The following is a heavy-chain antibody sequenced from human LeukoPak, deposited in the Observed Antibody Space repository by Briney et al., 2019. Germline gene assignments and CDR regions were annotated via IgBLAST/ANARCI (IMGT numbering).Heavy chain of an antibody. D-gene: IGHD6-6*01. CDR3: GRSYSSSHPDWFDP. CDR2: ISGYNGNP. V-gene: IGHV1-18*01. Sequence: ASVKVSCKASGYTFTSYGIRWVRQAPGQGLEWMGWISGYNGNPNYAQKLQGRVTMTTHTSTSTAYMELRSLRADDPAVYYCGRSYSSSHPDWFDPWGQGTLVTVSS. J-gene: IGHJ5*02. CDR1: GYTFTSYG.